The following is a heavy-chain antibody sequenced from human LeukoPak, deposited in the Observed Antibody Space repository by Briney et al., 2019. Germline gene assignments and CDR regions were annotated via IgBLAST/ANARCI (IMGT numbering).Heavy chain of an antibody. CDR1: GFTFSSYA. Sequence: GGSLRLSCAASGFTFSSYAMHWVRQAPGKGLEWVAVISYDGSNKYYADSVKGRFTISRDNSKNTLYLQMNSLRAEDTAVYYCAKVAVGATAYFDYWGQGTLVTVSS. V-gene: IGHV3-30*18. J-gene: IGHJ4*02. CDR3: AKVAVGATAYFDY. D-gene: IGHD1-26*01. CDR2: ISYDGSNK.